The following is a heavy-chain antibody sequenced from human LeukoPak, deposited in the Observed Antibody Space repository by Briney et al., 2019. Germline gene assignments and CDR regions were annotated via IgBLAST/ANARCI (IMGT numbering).Heavy chain of an antibody. CDR3: AREIAVAGPYYYYYYMDV. D-gene: IGHD6-19*01. Sequence: ASVKVSCKASGGTFSNYGISWVRQAPGQGLECMGVIIPIFGKANYAQKFQGRVTITADESTSTAYMELSSLRSEDTAVYYCAREIAVAGPYYYYYYMDVWGKGTTVTISS. CDR1: GGTFSNYG. CDR2: IIPIFGKA. V-gene: IGHV1-69*13. J-gene: IGHJ6*03.